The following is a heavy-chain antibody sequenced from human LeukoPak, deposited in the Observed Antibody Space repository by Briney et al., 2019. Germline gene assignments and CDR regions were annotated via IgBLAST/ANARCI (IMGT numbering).Heavy chain of an antibody. J-gene: IGHJ6*02. Sequence: GTSLRLSCAASGFTFSSYAMRWVRQAPGKGLEWVSAISCNGSSTYYADSVKGRFTISRDNSKNTLYLQMNSLRAEDTAVYYCAKENDFWSRYAHPYNYGMDVWGQGTTVTVSS. CDR2: ISCNGSST. CDR1: GFTFSSYA. D-gene: IGHD3-3*01. CDR3: AKENDFWSRYAHPYNYGMDV. V-gene: IGHV3-23*01.